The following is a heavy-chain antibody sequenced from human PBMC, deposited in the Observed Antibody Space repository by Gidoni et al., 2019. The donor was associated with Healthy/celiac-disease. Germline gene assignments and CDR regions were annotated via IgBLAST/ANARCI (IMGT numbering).Heavy chain of an antibody. Sequence: EVQLVESGGGLVQPGGSLRLPCAASGFTFSSYEMNWGRQAPGKGLEGVSNIRSSGSTIYYPDSVKGRFPSSRDNAKKSLYLQMNSLRAEDTAGYYCARGPAPTVVMRMGMDYWGQGTLVTVSS. CDR2: IRSSGSTI. D-gene: IGHD4-17*01. CDR1: GFTFSSYE. J-gene: IGHJ4*02. CDR3: ARGPAPTVVMRMGMDY. V-gene: IGHV3-48*03.